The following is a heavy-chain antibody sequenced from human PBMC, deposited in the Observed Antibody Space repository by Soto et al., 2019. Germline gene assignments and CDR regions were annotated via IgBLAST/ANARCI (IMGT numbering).Heavy chain of an antibody. Sequence: EVQLLESGGGLVQPGGSLRLSCAAYGFTFSTYAMTWVRQAPGKGLEWVAGISGGADSTHYADSVQGRFTISRDNSKNTLCLQMSSLRAEDTASYFCAKDLLGYNYAYKDYWGQGTLVTVSS. CDR1: GFTFSTYA. J-gene: IGHJ4*02. CDR3: AKDLLGYNYAYKDY. CDR2: ISGGADST. D-gene: IGHD5-18*01. V-gene: IGHV3-23*01.